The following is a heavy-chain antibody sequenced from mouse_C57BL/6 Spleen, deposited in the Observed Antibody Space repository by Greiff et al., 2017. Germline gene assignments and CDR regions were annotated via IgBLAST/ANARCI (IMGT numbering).Heavy chain of an antibody. J-gene: IGHJ3*01. CDR2: IYPGDGDT. V-gene: IGHV1-80*01. Sequence: VQLQESGAELVKPGASVKISCKASGYAFSSYWMNWVKQRPGKGLEWIGQIYPGDGDTNYNGKFKGKATLTADKSSSTAYMQLSSLTSEDSAVYFCARRDYYGSSYVPWFAYWGQGTLVTVSA. CDR3: ARRDYYGSSYVPWFAY. CDR1: GYAFSSYW. D-gene: IGHD1-1*01.